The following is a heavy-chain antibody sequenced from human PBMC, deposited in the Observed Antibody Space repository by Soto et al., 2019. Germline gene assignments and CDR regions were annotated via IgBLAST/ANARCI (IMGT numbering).Heavy chain of an antibody. J-gene: IGHJ4*02. CDR2: INSEGTGT. CDR3: VRDYDSSGYNSDY. D-gene: IGHD3-22*01. CDR1: GFTVSSYG. Sequence: XGALRLSCAASGFTVSSYGMHWVRQVPGKGLVWVSRINSEGTGTIYADSVKGRFTISRDNAKNTLYLQMNSLRAEDTAVYYCVRDYDSSGYNSDYWAQRTPVTVPS. V-gene: IGHV3-74*01.